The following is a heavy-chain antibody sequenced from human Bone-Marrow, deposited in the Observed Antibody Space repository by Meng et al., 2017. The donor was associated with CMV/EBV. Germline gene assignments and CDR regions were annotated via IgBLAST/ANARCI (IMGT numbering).Heavy chain of an antibody. CDR2: VIPKNGGT. Sequence: ASVKVSCTASGYNFSPYYIHWVRQAPGQGLEWMGWVIPKNGGTNYARKFQGRVTMTRDTSINTAYMELSSLRSDDTAIYYCARGVLPSALDFWGQGTLVTVSS. J-gene: IGHJ4*02. CDR3: ARGVLPSALDF. V-gene: IGHV1-2*02. CDR1: GYNFSPYY. D-gene: IGHD2-15*01.